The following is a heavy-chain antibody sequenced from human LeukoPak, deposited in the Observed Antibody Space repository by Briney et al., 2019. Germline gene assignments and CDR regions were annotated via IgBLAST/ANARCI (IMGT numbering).Heavy chain of an antibody. CDR1: GGTFSSYA. CDR3: SSGSYKDPHY. J-gene: IGHJ4*02. D-gene: IGHD3-10*01. V-gene: IGHV1-69*04. CDR2: IIPILGIA. Sequence: SVKVSCKASGGTFSSYAISWVRQAPGQGLEWMGRIIPILGIANYAQKFQGRVTITADKSTSTAYMELSSLRSEDTAVYYCSSGSYKDPHYWGQGTLVTVSS.